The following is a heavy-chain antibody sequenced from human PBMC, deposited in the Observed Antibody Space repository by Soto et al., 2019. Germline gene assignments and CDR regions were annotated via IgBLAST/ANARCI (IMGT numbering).Heavy chain of an antibody. CDR2: FIPVFRAE. CDR3: ATRGEDHHDSSACYLPFDF. J-gene: IGHJ1*01. V-gene: IGHV1-69*05. D-gene: IGHD3-22*01. CDR1: GITLRDYG. Sequence: QVQLVQSGAEVKRPGSSVKVSCKTSGITLRDYGLSWVRLAPGHGLEWMGAFIPVFRAETYTEKFKGRLSISFDXTXAXAXXELTRLTSDDTAVYYCATRGEDHHDSSACYLPFDFWGQGTQVTVSA.